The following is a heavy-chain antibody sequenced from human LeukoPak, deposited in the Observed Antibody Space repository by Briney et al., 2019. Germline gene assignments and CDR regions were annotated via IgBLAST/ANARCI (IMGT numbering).Heavy chain of an antibody. CDR3: ARHGSWTRTIDY. CDR2: IYTSGST. CDR1: GGSISSGSYY. J-gene: IGHJ4*02. V-gene: IGHV4-61*02. D-gene: IGHD6-13*01. Sequence: PSQTLSLTCTVSGGSISSGSYYWSWIRQPAGKGLEWIGRIYTSGSTNYNPSLKSRVTISVDTTKNQFSLKLSSVTAADTAVYYCARHGSWTRTIDYWGQGTLVTVSS.